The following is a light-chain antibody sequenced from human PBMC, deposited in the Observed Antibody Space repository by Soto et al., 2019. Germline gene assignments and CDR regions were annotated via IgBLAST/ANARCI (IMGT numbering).Light chain of an antibody. CDR2: DVS. CDR3: SSYTSASTPLV. J-gene: IGLJ2*01. Sequence: QSVLTQPASVSGSPGQSITISCTGTGSDVGGYNYVSWYQQHPGKAPKVMIYDVSNRPSGVSNRFSGSKSGNTASLNISGLQAEDEADYYCSSYTSASTPLVFGGGTQLTVL. CDR1: GSDVGGYNY. V-gene: IGLV2-14*01.